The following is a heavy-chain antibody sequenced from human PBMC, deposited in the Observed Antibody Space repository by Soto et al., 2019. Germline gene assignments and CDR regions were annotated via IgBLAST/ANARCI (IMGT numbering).Heavy chain of an antibody. CDR3: ASSVTVPAAIGY. CDR1: GYNFTSYA. J-gene: IGHJ4*02. Sequence: QVQLVQSGAEVKKPGASVKVSCKASGYNFTSYAMHWVRQAPGQRLEWMGWINAGNGNTKYSQKFQGRVTITMDTSASTAYMELSSLRSEDTAVYYCASSVTVPAAIGYWGQGTLVTVSS. CDR2: INAGNGNT. D-gene: IGHD2-2*02. V-gene: IGHV1-3*01.